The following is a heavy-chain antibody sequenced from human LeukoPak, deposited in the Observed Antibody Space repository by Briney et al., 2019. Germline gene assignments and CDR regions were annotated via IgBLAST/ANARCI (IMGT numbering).Heavy chain of an antibody. J-gene: IGHJ4*02. CDR1: GFTFSSYS. CDR2: INSDDDST. V-gene: IGHV3-64D*06. D-gene: IGHD1/OR15-1a*01. CDR3: VKDRGGITRDFDY. Sequence: GGSLRLSCAVSGFTFSSYSMTWVRQAPGKGLEYVSGINSDDDSTSYADSLKDRFTIFRDNSKNTLYLQMSSLKTEDTAVYYCVKDRGGITRDFDYWGQGTLVTVSS.